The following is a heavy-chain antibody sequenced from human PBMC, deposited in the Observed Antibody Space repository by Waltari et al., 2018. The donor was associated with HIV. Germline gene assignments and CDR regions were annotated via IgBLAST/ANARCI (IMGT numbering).Heavy chain of an antibody. Sequence: QVLLQESGPGLVKPSETLSLTCTVSGGSINNDYWSWIRQPAGKGLEWIGRIYSSGNTNYTTSLKSRRSRSVEPSKNQCSLILTSVTAADTAVYYCARAWTTVTGGWFDPWGQGTLVIVSS. CDR2: IYSSGNT. CDR3: ARAWTTVTGGWFDP. CDR1: GGSINNDY. D-gene: IGHD4-17*01. V-gene: IGHV4-4*07. J-gene: IGHJ5*02.